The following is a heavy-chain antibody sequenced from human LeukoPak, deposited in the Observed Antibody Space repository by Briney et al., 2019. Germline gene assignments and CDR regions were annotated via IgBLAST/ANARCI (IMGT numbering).Heavy chain of an antibody. Sequence: GGSLRLSCAASGFTFSDYPMRWVRQAPGKAPEYVSAISSNGGDTYYANSVRGRFSISRDNSKNTLHLQMDNLRAEDMAVYYCARSSDYSYDYWGQGTLVTVSS. D-gene: IGHD5-12*01. CDR2: ISSNGGDT. CDR3: ARSSDYSYDY. CDR1: GFTFSDYP. J-gene: IGHJ4*02. V-gene: IGHV3-64*01.